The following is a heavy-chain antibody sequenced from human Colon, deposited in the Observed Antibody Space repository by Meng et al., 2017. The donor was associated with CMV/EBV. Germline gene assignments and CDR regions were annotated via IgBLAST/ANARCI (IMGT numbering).Heavy chain of an antibody. Sequence: GSLRLSCAVYGGSFSGYYWSWIRQPPGKGLEWIGEINHSGSTNYNPSLKSRATISVDTSKNQFSLKLSSVTAADTAVYYCARGRRAAAPRTYFDYWGQGTLVTVSS. CDR3: ARGRRAAAPRTYFDY. V-gene: IGHV4-34*01. J-gene: IGHJ4*02. CDR2: INHSGST. D-gene: IGHD6-13*01. CDR1: GGSFSGYY.